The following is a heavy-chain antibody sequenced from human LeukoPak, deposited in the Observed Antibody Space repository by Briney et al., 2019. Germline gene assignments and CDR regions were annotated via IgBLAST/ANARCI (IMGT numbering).Heavy chain of an antibody. CDR3: TKVVVSGSGDYFDS. CDR2: ISGSGETI. J-gene: IGHJ4*02. CDR1: GFQFRSSV. V-gene: IGHV3-23*01. D-gene: IGHD2-15*01. Sequence: GGSLRLSCAASGFQFRSSVMAWVRLTPGKGLEWVSSISGSGETIHIADSVKGRFVISRDNSKNTLTLLMNRLGAGDTAVYYCTKVVVSGSGDYFDSWGQGTLVTVSS.